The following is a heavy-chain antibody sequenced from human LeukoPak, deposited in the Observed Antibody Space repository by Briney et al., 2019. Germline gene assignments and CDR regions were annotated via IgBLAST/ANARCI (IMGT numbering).Heavy chain of an antibody. D-gene: IGHD2-2*01. J-gene: IGHJ4*02. Sequence: PGGSLRLSCAASGFTFDNYGMHWVCQAPGKGLEWVAFIRSDGSIKYYADSVKGRFTISRDSSRNTLYLQVNSLRAEDTAVYFCAKDVPVAYFDYWGQGTLVTVSS. CDR1: GFTFDNYG. CDR3: AKDVPVAYFDY. V-gene: IGHV3-30*02. CDR2: IRSDGSIK.